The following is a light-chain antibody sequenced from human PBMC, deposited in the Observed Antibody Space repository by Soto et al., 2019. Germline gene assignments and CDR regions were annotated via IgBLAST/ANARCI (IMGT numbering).Light chain of an antibody. CDR1: QSNPTW. J-gene: IGKJ5*01. Sequence: DIEMTQSPTTLSASVGDSVSITCRASQSNPTWMAWYQLKPGKAPNRLIHEASNLHSGVSSRFTGSGSGTDFTLTIISLQPEDFATDYWRHADSFPLITFGQGTRLEIK. CDR3: RHADSFPLIT. V-gene: IGKV1-5*03. CDR2: EAS.